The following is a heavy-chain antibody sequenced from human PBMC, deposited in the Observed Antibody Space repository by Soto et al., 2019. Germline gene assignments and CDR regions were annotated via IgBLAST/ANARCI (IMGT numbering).Heavy chain of an antibody. CDR2: IYYTGST. Sequence: QVQLQESGPGLVKPSQTLSLTCTVSGGSISSGGYYWSWIRQHPGKGLEWIGYIYYTGSTYYNPSLRSRVTISVDTSKNQFSLKLSSVTAADTAVYYCATLYMVRGVRTFDYWGQGTLVTVSS. D-gene: IGHD3-10*01. J-gene: IGHJ4*02. CDR1: GGSISSGGYY. V-gene: IGHV4-31*03. CDR3: ATLYMVRGVRTFDY.